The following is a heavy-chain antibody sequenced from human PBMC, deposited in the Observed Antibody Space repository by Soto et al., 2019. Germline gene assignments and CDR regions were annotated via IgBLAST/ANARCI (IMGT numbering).Heavy chain of an antibody. D-gene: IGHD4-4*01. CDR1: GGSINSYC. CDR2: IFDSGNA. V-gene: IGHV4-59*08. CDR3: ARHRRTTVAKFYFDN. J-gene: IGHJ4*02. Sequence: QVQLQESGPGLVKPSETLSLTCTVSGGSINSYCWSWIRQPPGKGLEWIAYIFDSGNANYNPSLKSRLTISVATSKTQFSLKLTSVTAADTAVYYCARHRRTTVAKFYFDNWGQGALVTVSS.